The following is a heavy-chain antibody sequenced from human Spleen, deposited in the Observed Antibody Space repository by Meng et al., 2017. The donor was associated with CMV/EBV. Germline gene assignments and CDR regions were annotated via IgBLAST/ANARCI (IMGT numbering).Heavy chain of an antibody. J-gene: IGHJ4*02. V-gene: IGHV3-7*01. D-gene: IGHD2-2*01. CDR1: GFTFSSYW. CDR3: ARDELIAVVPAAVDY. Sequence: GESLKISCAASGFTFSSYWMSWVRQAAGKGLEWVANIKQDGSEKYYVDSVKGRFTISRDNAKNSLYLQMNSLRVEDTAVYYCARDELIAVVPAAVDYWGQGTMVTVSS. CDR2: IKQDGSEK.